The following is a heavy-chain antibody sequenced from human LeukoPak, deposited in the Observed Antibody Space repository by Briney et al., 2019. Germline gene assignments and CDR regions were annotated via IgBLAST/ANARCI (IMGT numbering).Heavy chain of an antibody. CDR2: ITSSSTYV. Sequence: GGSLRLSCAASRFTFSSYTMNWVRQAPGQRLEWVSSITSSSTYVFYADSVKGRFTISRDNAQNSLHLQMNSPRAEDTAVYYCARDPYSGSYGNNYYYYMDVWGKGTTVTISS. D-gene: IGHD5-12*01. CDR1: RFTFSSYT. V-gene: IGHV3-21*01. J-gene: IGHJ6*03. CDR3: ARDPYSGSYGNNYYYYMDV.